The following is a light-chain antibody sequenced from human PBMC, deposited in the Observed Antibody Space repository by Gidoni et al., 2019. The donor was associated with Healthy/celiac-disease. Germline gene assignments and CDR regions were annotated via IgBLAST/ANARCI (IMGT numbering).Light chain of an antibody. V-gene: IGKV3-20*01. CDR3: QQYGSSPPNLT. J-gene: IGKJ4*01. CDR2: GAS. Sequence: EIVLTKSTGTLSLSPGERATLSCSASQSVSSSYLAWYQQKPGQAPRLLIYGASSRATGIPDRFSGSGSGTDFTHTISRLEPEDFAVYYCQQYGSSPPNLTFGGGTKVEIK. CDR1: QSVSSSY.